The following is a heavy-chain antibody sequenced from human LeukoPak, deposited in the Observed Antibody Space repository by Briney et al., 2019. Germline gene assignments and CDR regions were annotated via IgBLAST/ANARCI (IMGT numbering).Heavy chain of an antibody. V-gene: IGHV3-21*01. Sequence: GGSLRLSCAASGFTFSSYSMNWVRQAPGKGLEWVSSISRRSNYIYYADSVKGRFTISRDNAKNSLYLQMTSLRAEDTAVYYCARDRTLVVQDVFDIWGQGTMVTVSS. J-gene: IGHJ3*02. CDR2: ISRRSNYI. D-gene: IGHD3-22*01. CDR3: ARDRTLVVQDVFDI. CDR1: GFTFSSYS.